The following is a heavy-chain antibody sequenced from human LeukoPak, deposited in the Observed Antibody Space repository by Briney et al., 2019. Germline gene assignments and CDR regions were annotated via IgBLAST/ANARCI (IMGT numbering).Heavy chain of an antibody. CDR3: ARVITMVRGVIQSPAFDY. Sequence: GASVKVSCKVSGYTLTELSMHWVRQAPGQGLEWMGWINPNSGGTNYAQKFQGRVTMTRDTSISTAYMELSRLRSDDTAVYYCARVITMVRGVIQSPAFDYWGQGTLVTVSS. CDR2: INPNSGGT. V-gene: IGHV1-2*02. CDR1: GYTLTELS. J-gene: IGHJ4*02. D-gene: IGHD3-10*01.